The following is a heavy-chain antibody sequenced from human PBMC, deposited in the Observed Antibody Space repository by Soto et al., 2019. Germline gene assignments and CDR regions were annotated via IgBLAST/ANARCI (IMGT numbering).Heavy chain of an antibody. Sequence: PGGSLRLSCAASGFTFSSYAMHWVRQAPGKGLEWVAVISYDGSNKYYADSVKGRFTISRDNSKNTLYLQMNSLRAEDAAVYYCARDLQERFLEWLSSLYYYGMDVWGQGTTVTVSS. CDR2: ISYDGSNK. CDR3: ARDLQERFLEWLSSLYYYGMDV. V-gene: IGHV3-30-3*01. CDR1: GFTFSSYA. J-gene: IGHJ6*02. D-gene: IGHD3-3*01.